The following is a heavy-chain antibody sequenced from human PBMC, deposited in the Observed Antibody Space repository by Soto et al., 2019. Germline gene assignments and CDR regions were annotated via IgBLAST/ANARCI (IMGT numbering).Heavy chain of an antibody. V-gene: IGHV4-39*01. CDR3: ASDTTLDSSGADY. J-gene: IGHJ4*02. CDR1: GGSISSRGYY. Sequence: SETLSLTCTVSGGSISSRGYYWGWIRQPPGKGLEWIGSIYYSGSTYYNPSLKSRVTISVDTSKNQFSLKLSSVTAADTAVYYCASDTTLDSSGADYWGQGTLVTVSS. D-gene: IGHD6-19*01. CDR2: IYYSGST.